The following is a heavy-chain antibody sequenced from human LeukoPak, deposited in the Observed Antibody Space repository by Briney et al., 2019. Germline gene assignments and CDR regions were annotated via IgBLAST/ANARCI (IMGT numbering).Heavy chain of an antibody. J-gene: IGHJ4*02. V-gene: IGHV3-21*01. CDR3: ARAKTSGSYLYDY. CDR1: GFTFSKYS. CDR2: ISTSSTYI. Sequence: GGSLRLSCAASGFTFSKYSMNWARQAPGKGLEWVSSISTSSTYIYYADSMKGRFTVSRDNAKKSLYLQMSSLRAEDTAVYYCARAKTSGSYLYDYWGQGTLVTVSS. D-gene: IGHD1-26*01.